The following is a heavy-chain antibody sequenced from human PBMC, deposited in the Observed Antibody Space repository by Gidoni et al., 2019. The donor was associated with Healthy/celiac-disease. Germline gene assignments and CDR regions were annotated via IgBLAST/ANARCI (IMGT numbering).Heavy chain of an antibody. J-gene: IGHJ4*02. CDR1: GYSFTSYW. CDR3: ARLGYCGGDCYSGTNFDY. Sequence: EVQLVQSGAEVKKPGESLKISCKGSGYSFTSYWIGWVRQMPGKGLEWMGIIYPGDSDTRYSPSFQGQVTISADKSISTAYLQWSSLKASDTAMYYCARLGYCGGDCYSGTNFDYWGQGTLVTVSS. V-gene: IGHV5-51*01. CDR2: IYPGDSDT. D-gene: IGHD2-21*02.